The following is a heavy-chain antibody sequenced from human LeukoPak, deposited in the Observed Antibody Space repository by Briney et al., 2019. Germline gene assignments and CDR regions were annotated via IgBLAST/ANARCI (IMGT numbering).Heavy chain of an antibody. Sequence: SETLSLTCAVYGGSFSGYYWSWIRQPPGKGLEWIGEINHSGSTNYNPSLKSRVTISVDTSKNQFSLKLSSVTAADTAVYYCARGRRNYGYYHGMDVWGQGTTVTVSS. CDR1: GGSFSGYY. CDR2: INHSGST. D-gene: IGHD1-7*01. CDR3: ARGRRNYGYYHGMDV. V-gene: IGHV4-34*01. J-gene: IGHJ6*02.